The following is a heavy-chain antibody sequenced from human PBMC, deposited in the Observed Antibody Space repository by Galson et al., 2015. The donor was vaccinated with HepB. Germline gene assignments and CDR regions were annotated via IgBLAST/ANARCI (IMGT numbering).Heavy chain of an antibody. V-gene: IGHV1-2*06. J-gene: IGHJ4*02. CDR1: GYIFTDFY. CDR3: VRDREPTLRATVDIDY. CDR2: INPDGGSS. Sequence: SVKVSCKASGYIFTDFYIQWVRQAPGQGLEWVGRINPDGGSSNLAPTFQGRVTMTRETSISTVFMELTRLTSDDTATYFCVRDREPTLRATVDIDYWGQGTLVTVSS. D-gene: IGHD1-26*01.